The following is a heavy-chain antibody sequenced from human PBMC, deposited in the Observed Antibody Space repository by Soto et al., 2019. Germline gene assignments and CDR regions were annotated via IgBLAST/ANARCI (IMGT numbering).Heavy chain of an antibody. CDR2: IIPIFGTA. D-gene: IGHD1-26*01. Sequence: QVQLVQSGAEVKKPGSTMKVSCKASRGTFSNYAITWVRQAPGQGLEWMGGIIPIFGTANYAQKFQGRVTITADESTSTAYMELSSLRSEDTAVYYCATRSNSVPLYYYGMDVWGQGTTVTVSS. J-gene: IGHJ6*02. CDR1: RGTFSNYA. V-gene: IGHV1-69*12. CDR3: ATRSNSVPLYYYGMDV.